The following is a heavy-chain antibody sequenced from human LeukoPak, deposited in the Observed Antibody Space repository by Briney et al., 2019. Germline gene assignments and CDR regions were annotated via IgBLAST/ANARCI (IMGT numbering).Heavy chain of an antibody. CDR2: IKSKTDGGTT. J-gene: IGHJ2*01. D-gene: IGHD2-15*01. CDR1: GFTFSNAW. CDR3: TIDRWLRTLFWYFTL. V-gene: IGHV3-15*01. Sequence: PGGSLRLSCTASGFTFSNAWMFWVRQAPGKGLEWVGRIKSKTDGGTTDYAAPVKGRFGISRDDSKNAVYLQMNSLKTEDTAVYYCTIDRWLRTLFWYFTLWGRGTLVTVSS.